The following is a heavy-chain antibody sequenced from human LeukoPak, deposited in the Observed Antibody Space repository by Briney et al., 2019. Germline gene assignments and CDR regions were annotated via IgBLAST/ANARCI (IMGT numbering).Heavy chain of an antibody. V-gene: IGHV3-7*04. CDR1: GFTLTNYW. CDR3: ARDPYDSSWGLCYFDY. J-gene: IGHJ4*02. D-gene: IGHD3-22*01. Sequence: PGGSLRLSCEVSGFTLTNYWMSWIRQAPGKGLEWVANIKQDGSETNYVDSVEGRFTISRDNAKNSLYLQMNSLRVEDTAVYYCARDPYDSSWGLCYFDYWGQGNLVTVSS. CDR2: IKQDGSET.